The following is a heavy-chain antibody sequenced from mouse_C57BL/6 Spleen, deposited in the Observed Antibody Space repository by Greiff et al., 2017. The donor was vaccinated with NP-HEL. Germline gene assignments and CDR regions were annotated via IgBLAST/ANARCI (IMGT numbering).Heavy chain of an antibody. D-gene: IGHD3-3*01. V-gene: IGHV1-42*01. J-gene: IGHJ4*01. CDR2: INPSTGGT. Sequence: EVQLQQSGPELVKPGASVKISCKASGYSFTGYYMNWVKQSPEKSLEWIGEINPSTGGTTYNQKFKAKATLTVDKSSSTAYMQLKSLTSEDSAVYYCARGDSQYYYAMDYWGQGTSVTVSS. CDR3: ARGDSQYYYAMDY. CDR1: GYSFTGYY.